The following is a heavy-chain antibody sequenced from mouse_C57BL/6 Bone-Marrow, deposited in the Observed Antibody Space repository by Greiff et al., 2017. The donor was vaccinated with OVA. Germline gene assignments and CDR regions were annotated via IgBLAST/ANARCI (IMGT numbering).Heavy chain of an antibody. CDR3: TRSLFIYYYGSSLDY. J-gene: IGHJ2*01. V-gene: IGHV1-15*01. Sequence: VQLQESGAELVRPGASVTLSCKASGYTFTDYEMHWVKQTPVHGLEWIGAIDPETGGTAYNQKFKGKAILTADKSSSTAYMELRSLTSEDSAVYYCTRSLFIYYYGSSLDYWGQGTTLTVSS. CDR1: GYTFTDYE. D-gene: IGHD1-1*01. CDR2: IDPETGGT.